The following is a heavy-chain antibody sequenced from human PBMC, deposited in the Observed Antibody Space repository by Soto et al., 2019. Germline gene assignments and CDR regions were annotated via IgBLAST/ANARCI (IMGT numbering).Heavy chain of an antibody. CDR1: GYTFTSYG. Sequence: ASVKVSCKASGYTFTSYGISWVRQAPGQGLEWMGWISAYNGNTNYAQKLQGRVTMTTDTSTSTAYMELRSLRSDDTAVYYCAREPGIFGVVTAKTYYYYYMDVWGKGTTVTVSS. D-gene: IGHD3-3*01. V-gene: IGHV1-18*01. CDR2: ISAYNGNT. CDR3: AREPGIFGVVTAKTYYYYYMDV. J-gene: IGHJ6*03.